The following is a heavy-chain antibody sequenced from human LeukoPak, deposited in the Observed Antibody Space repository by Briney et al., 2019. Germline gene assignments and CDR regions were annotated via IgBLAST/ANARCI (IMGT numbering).Heavy chain of an antibody. J-gene: IGHJ4*02. CDR3: ATLGPAGFFFDY. CDR1: GGTFSSYA. Sequence: ASVKVSCKASGGTFSSYAISWVRQAPGQRLEWMGWINAGNGNTKYSQKFQGRVTITRDTSASTAYMELSSLRSEDTAVYYCATLGPAGFFFDYWGQGTLVTVSS. CDR2: INAGNGNT. V-gene: IGHV1-3*01. D-gene: IGHD3-3*01.